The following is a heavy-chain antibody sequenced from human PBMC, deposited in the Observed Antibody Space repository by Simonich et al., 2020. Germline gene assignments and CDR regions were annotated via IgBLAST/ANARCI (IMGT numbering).Heavy chain of an antibody. CDR3: AKVGDSSSWYFDY. D-gene: IGHD6-13*01. CDR1: GFTFSSYA. J-gene: IGHJ4*02. V-gene: IGHV3-23*01. Sequence: EVQLLESGGGLVQPGGSLRLSCAASGFTFSSYAMSWVRQAPGKGFGWGSAISGSGGSTYYADSVKGRFTISRDNSKNTLYLQMNSLRAEDTAVYYCAKVGDSSSWYFDYWGQGTLVTVSS. CDR2: ISGSGGST.